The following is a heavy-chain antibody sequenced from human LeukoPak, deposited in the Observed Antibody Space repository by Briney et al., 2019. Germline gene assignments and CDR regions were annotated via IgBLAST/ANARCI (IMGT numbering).Heavy chain of an antibody. Sequence: GGSLRLSCEASGFTFSNDGMHWVRQPPGKGLEWVAVIAYDGTNIRYGDSVKGRFTISRDNSKNTLFLQMNSLRAEDTAVYYCAKAYTYSLRGDYFEYWGQGALVTVSS. CDR2: IAYDGTNI. D-gene: IGHD1-26*01. CDR1: GFTFSNDG. CDR3: AKAYTYSLRGDYFEY. V-gene: IGHV3-30*18. J-gene: IGHJ4*02.